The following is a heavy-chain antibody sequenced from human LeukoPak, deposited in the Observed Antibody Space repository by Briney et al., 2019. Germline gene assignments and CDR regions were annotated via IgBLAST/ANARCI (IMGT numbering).Heavy chain of an antibody. CDR1: GGSISSGGYY. CDR3: ASYSIGAPQYFQH. Sequence: ETSETLSLTCTVSGGSISSGGYYWSWIRQHPGKGLEWIGYIYYSGSTYYNPSLKSRVTISVDTSKNQFSLKLSSVTAADTAVYYCASYSIGAPQYFQHWGQGTLVTVSS. CDR2: IYYSGST. D-gene: IGHD6-25*01. V-gene: IGHV4-31*03. J-gene: IGHJ1*01.